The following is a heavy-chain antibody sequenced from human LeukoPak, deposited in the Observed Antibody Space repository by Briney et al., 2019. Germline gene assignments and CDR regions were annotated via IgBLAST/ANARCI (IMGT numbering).Heavy chain of an antibody. V-gene: IGHV3-7*01. CDR2: IKPDESEK. D-gene: IGHD5-12*01. J-gene: IGHJ3*02. CDR1: GFSFSGSW. CDR3: ARARSYSFDI. Sequence: GGSLRLSCAASGFSFSGSWMSWVPQAPGKGLEWVAHIKPDESEKFYMDSVKGRFTVSRDNAKSLVFLLMNSLRAEDTAVYYCARARSYSFDIWGQGTMVTVSS.